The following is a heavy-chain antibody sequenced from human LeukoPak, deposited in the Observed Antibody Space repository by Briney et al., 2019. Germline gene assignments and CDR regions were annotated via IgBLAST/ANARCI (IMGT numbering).Heavy chain of an antibody. V-gene: IGHV4-30-2*02. D-gene: IGHD6-13*01. CDR2: IYHSGST. Sequence: KPSETLSLTCTVSGGSISSGGYYWSWIRQPPGKGLEWIGYIYHSGSTYYNPSLKSRVTISEDMSKNQFSLKLTSVTAADTAVYYCARHSGHSSTNDAFDIWGQGTMVIVSS. CDR1: GGSISSGGYY. J-gene: IGHJ3*02. CDR3: ARHSGHSSTNDAFDI.